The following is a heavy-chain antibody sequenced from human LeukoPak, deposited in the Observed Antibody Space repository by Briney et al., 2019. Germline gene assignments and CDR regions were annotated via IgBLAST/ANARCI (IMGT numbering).Heavy chain of an antibody. CDR1: GFTFSSYW. Sequence: GGSLRLSCAASGFTFSSYWMSWVRQAPGKGLEWVANIKQDGSEKYYVDSVKGRFTISRDNAKRSLYLQMNSLRAEDTAVYYCAKERGYSYGQGWFDPWGQGTLVTVSS. CDR2: IKQDGSEK. J-gene: IGHJ5*02. V-gene: IGHV3-7*03. D-gene: IGHD5-18*01. CDR3: AKERGYSYGQGWFDP.